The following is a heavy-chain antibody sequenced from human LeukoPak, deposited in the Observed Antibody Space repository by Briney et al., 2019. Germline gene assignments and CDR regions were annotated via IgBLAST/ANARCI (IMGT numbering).Heavy chain of an antibody. J-gene: IGHJ6*02. Sequence: ASVKDSCKASGYTFTSYDINWVRQATGQGLEWMGWMNPNSGNTGYAQKFQGRVTMTWNTSISTAYMELSSLRSEDTAVYYCARDREPHYDILTGYLPFGMDVWGQGTTVTVSS. CDR3: ARDREPHYDILTGYLPFGMDV. D-gene: IGHD3-9*01. CDR2: MNPNSGNT. CDR1: GYTFTSYD. V-gene: IGHV1-8*01.